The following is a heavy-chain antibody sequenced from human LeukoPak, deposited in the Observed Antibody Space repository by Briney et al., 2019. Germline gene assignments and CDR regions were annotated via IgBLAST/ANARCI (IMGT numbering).Heavy chain of an antibody. CDR3: ARHGSGLYYDFSAWFDP. V-gene: IGHV4-38-2*02. CDR2: IYHSGST. J-gene: IGHJ5*02. D-gene: IGHD3-3*01. Sequence: SETLSLICTVSGYSISSAYYWGWIRQPPGKGLEWIGSIYHSGSTYYNPSLKSRVTISVDTSKNQSSLRLSSVTAADTAVYYCARHGSGLYYDFSAWFDPWGQGTLVTVSS. CDR1: GYSISSAYY.